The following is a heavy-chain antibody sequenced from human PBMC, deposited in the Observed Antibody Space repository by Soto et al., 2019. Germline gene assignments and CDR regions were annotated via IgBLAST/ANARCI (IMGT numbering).Heavy chain of an antibody. CDR1: GGSISSYY. J-gene: IGHJ4*02. V-gene: IGHV4-59*01. CDR2: IYYSGST. Sequence: SETLSLTCTVSGGSISSYYWSWIRQPPGKGLEWIGYIYYSGSTNYNPSLKSRVTISVDTSKNQFSLKLSSVTAADTAVYYCARVRGFDWLLSNGYFDYWGQGTLVTSPQ. D-gene: IGHD3-9*01. CDR3: ARVRGFDWLLSNGYFDY.